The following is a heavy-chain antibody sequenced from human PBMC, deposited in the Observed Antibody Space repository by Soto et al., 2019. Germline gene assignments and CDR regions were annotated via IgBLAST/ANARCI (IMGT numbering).Heavy chain of an antibody. J-gene: IGHJ6*02. Sequence: QVQLQESGPGLVKPSQTLSLTCTVSGGSISSGGYYWSWIRQQPGKGLAWIGYIYYSGSTYYKPSLRSRVTISVDTSKNQFSLKLSPVTVADTAVYYCARDQISGYDSGYGMDVWGQGTTVTVSS. V-gene: IGHV4-31*03. D-gene: IGHD5-12*01. CDR1: GGSISSGGYY. CDR3: ARDQISGYDSGYGMDV. CDR2: IYYSGST.